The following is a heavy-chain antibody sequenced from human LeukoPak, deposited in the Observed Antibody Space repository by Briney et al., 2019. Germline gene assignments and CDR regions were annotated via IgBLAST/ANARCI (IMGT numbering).Heavy chain of an antibody. J-gene: IGHJ3*02. D-gene: IGHD5-18*01. CDR1: GYTFTSYY. V-gene: IGHV1-46*01. Sequence: VASVKVSCKASGYTFTSYYMHWVGQAPGQGLEWMGIINPSGGSTSYAQKFQGRVTMTRDTSTSTVYMELSSLRSEDTAVYYCARAPRDTDAFDIWGQGTMVTVSS. CDR3: ARAPRDTDAFDI. CDR2: INPSGGST.